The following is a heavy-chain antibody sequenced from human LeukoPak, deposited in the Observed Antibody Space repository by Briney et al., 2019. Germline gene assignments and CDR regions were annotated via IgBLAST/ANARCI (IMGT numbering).Heavy chain of an antibody. CDR3: ARGLVLVPIYNWFDP. D-gene: IGHD6-13*01. Sequence: GGSLRLSCAASGFTFSSYAMHWVRQAPGKGLEWVAVISYDGSNKYYADSVKGRFTISGDNSKNTLYLQMNSLRAEDTAVYYCARGLVLVPIYNWFDPWGQGTLVTVSS. CDR1: GFTFSSYA. J-gene: IGHJ5*02. V-gene: IGHV3-30-3*01. CDR2: ISYDGSNK.